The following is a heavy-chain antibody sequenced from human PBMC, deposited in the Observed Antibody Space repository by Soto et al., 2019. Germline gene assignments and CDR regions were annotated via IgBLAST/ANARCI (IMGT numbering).Heavy chain of an antibody. CDR2: INHSGST. D-gene: IGHD3-9*01. CDR1: GGSFSGYY. V-gene: IGHV4-34*01. J-gene: IGHJ4*02. Sequence: PSETLSLTCAVYGGSFSGYYWSWIRQPPGKGLEWIGEINHSGSTNYNPSLKSRVTISVDTSKNQFSLKLSSVTAADTAVYYCARVRSGLRYFDWLSVLDYWGQGTLVTVSS. CDR3: ARVRSGLRYFDWLSVLDY.